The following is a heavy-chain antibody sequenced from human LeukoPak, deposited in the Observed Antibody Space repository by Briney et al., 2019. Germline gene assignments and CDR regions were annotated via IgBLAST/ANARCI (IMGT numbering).Heavy chain of an antibody. D-gene: IGHD1-7*01. J-gene: IGHJ4*02. CDR3: AGGTYY. CDR2: IDPSASSS. CDR1: GYTFTSYY. Sequence: ASVKVSCKTSGYTFTSYYMHWVRQAPGQGLEWMGIIDPSASSSSYAQKFQGRVTMTRDTSTSTVYVELSSLRSEDTAVYYCAGGTYYWGQGTLVTVSS. V-gene: IGHV1-46*01.